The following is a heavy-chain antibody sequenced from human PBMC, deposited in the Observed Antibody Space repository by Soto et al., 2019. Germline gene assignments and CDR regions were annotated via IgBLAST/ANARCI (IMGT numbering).Heavy chain of an antibody. V-gene: IGHV3-74*01. CDR3: AREESGSGAFAI. Sequence: PGGSLRLSCAASRIAFSRSRVHWVRQAPGKGLVWVSRINSDGSAPTYGDSVKGRFTISRDNAKNTLYLQMNSLRAEDTAVYFCAREESGSGAFAIWGQGTMVTVSS. J-gene: IGHJ3*02. CDR2: INSDGSAP. D-gene: IGHD5-12*01. CDR1: RIAFSRSR.